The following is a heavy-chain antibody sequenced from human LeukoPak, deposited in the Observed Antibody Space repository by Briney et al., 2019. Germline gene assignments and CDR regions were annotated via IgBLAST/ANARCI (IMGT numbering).Heavy chain of an antibody. CDR3: ARHYSSDPFDY. CDR2: IYYSGST. D-gene: IGHD2-21*01. CDR1: GGSISSYY. J-gene: IGHJ4*02. Sequence: SETLSLTCTVSGGSISSYYWSWIRQPPGKGLEWIGYIYYSGSTNYNPSLKSRVTISADTSKNQFSLKLTSLTAADTALYFCARHYSSDPFDYWGQGTLVTVSS. V-gene: IGHV4-59*08.